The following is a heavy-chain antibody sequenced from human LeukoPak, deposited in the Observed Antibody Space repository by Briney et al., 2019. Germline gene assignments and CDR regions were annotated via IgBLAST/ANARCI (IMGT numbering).Heavy chain of an antibody. CDR1: GFTFSSYA. CDR3: ARDRGADSSGWYSYY. J-gene: IGHJ4*02. Sequence: GRSLRLSCAASGFTFSSYAMHWVRQAPGKGLEWVAVISYDGSNKYYADSVKGRFTISRDNAKNSLYLQMNSLRAEDTAVYYCARDRGADSSGWYSYYWGQGTLVTVSS. D-gene: IGHD6-19*01. V-gene: IGHV3-30*04. CDR2: ISYDGSNK.